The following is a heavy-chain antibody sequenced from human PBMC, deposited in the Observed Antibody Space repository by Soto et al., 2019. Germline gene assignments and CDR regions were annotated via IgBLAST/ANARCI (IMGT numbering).Heavy chain of an antibody. CDR2: IKEDGSEK. V-gene: IGHV3-7*01. D-gene: IGHD5-18*01. J-gene: IGHJ4*02. CDR3: ARDRGYSCFDY. CDR1: GFTFSSSW. Sequence: VGSLRLSCAASGFTFSSSWMNWVRQAPGKGLEWVAGIKEDGSEKYYVDFVKGRFTISRDNVENSLYLQMNSLRGEDTAVYFCARDRGYSCFDYWGLGTLVTVSS.